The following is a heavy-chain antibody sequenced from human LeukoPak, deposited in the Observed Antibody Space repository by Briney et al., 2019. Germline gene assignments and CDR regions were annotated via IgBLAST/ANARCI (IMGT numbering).Heavy chain of an antibody. D-gene: IGHD3-22*01. V-gene: IGHV3-23*01. CDR3: AKGSYYDSSGSFYFDY. CDR2: ISGGGDNT. J-gene: IGHJ4*02. CDR1: GFTFSSYA. Sequence: GGSLRLSCAASGFTFSSYAMSWVRQAPGKGLEWVSGISGGGDNTYYADSVKGRFTISRDNSKNTLYVQVNSLGTEDTAAYYCAKGSYYDSSGSFYFDYWGQGALVTVSS.